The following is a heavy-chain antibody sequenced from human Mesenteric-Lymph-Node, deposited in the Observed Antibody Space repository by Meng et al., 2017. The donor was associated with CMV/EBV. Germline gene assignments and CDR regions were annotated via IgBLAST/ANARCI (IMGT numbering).Heavy chain of an antibody. CDR2: IKEDGSEK. J-gene: IGHJ4*02. CDR3: ARARGPNY. CDR1: GFTFSSYW. Sequence: GGSLRLSCEASGFTFSSYWMTWVRQAPGKGLEWVANIKEDGSEKYYVDSVKGRFTIPRDNAKNSLYLQMNSLRAEDTAVYHCARARGPNYWGQGTLVTVSS. V-gene: IGHV3-7*01.